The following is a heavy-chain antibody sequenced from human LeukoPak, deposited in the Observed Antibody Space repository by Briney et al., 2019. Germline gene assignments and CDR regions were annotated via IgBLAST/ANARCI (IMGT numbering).Heavy chain of an antibody. CDR2: ISGSDGST. D-gene: IGHD3-10*01. CDR1: GFTFSTYA. J-gene: IGHJ4*02. CDR3: AKGESHPKYYFDY. Sequence: GGSLRLSCAASGFTFSTYAMRWVRQAPGKGLEWVSSISGSDGSTYYADSVKGRFTISRDNSKNTLYLQMNGLRAEDTAVYYCAKGESHPKYYFDYWGQGTLVTVSS. V-gene: IGHV3-23*01.